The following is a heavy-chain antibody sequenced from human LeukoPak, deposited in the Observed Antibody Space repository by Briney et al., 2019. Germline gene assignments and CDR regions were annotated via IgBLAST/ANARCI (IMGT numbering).Heavy chain of an antibody. V-gene: IGHV3-48*04. CDR3: AKVRSRYIWGTPQWPFDM. Sequence: GGSLRLSCAASGFTFSNYNINWVRQAPGKGLEWVSYISSSSSTIYYADSVKGRFTISRDNAKNSLYLQMNSLRAEDTALYYCAKVRSRYIWGTPQWPFDMWGQGTMVTV. D-gene: IGHD3-16*01. J-gene: IGHJ3*02. CDR2: ISSSSSTI. CDR1: GFTFSNYN.